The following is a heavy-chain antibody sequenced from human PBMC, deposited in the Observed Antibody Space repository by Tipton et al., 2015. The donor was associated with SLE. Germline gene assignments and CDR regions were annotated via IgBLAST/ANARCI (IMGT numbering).Heavy chain of an antibody. J-gene: IGHJ4*02. CDR3: ASHSTHYCSSTRCYFDY. D-gene: IGHD2-2*01. CDR2: IYYSGST. CDR1: GGSISSGGYY. V-gene: IGHV4-31*03. Sequence: TLSLTCTVSGGSISSGGYYWSWIRQHPGKGLEWIGYIYYSGSTYYNPSLKSRVTISVDTSKNQFSLKLSSVTAADTAVYYCASHSTHYCSSTRCYFDYWGQGTLVTVSS.